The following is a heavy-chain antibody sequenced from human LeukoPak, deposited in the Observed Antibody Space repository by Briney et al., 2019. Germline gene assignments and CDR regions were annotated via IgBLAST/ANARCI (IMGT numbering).Heavy chain of an antibody. CDR1: GVTFTTYE. J-gene: IGHJ4*02. V-gene: IGHV3-48*03. Sequence: PWGALRLSCAAPGVTFTTYEKNWVRQAPGKGLEWVSYISSSGSTIYYADSVKGRFTISRDNAKSSLFLQMNSLRAEDTAVYYCARTFDNWGQGTLVTVSS. CDR3: ARTFDN. CDR2: ISSSGSTI.